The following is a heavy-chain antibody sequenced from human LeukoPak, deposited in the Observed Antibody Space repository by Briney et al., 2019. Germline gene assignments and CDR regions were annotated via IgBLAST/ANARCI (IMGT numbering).Heavy chain of an antibody. CDR2: INHSGNT. D-gene: IGHD2-15*01. CDR3: GRVPYCTGGSCNYYYYHGMDV. V-gene: IGHV4-34*01. J-gene: IGHJ6*02. Sequence: SETLSLTCGVYGGSLSGYWWSWIRQPPGKGLEWIGEINHSGNTKYNPSLKSRVTISVDASKNQLSLNLNSVTAADTAVYYCGRVPYCTGGSCNYYYYHGMDVWGQGTTVTVSS. CDR1: GGSLSGYW.